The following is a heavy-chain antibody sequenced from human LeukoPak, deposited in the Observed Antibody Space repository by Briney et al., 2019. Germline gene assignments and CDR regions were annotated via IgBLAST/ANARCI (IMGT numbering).Heavy chain of an antibody. J-gene: IGHJ4*02. CDR3: AREGHYYYDSSGYLTHFDY. Sequence: SETLSLTCTVSGGSISSSNYYWGWIRQPPGKGLEWIGSIYYSGSTYSNPSLKSRVTISVDTSKNQFSLKLSSVTAADTAVYYCAREGHYYYDSSGYLTHFDYWGQGTLVTVSS. CDR2: IYYSGST. CDR1: GGSISSSNYY. V-gene: IGHV4-39*02. D-gene: IGHD3-22*01.